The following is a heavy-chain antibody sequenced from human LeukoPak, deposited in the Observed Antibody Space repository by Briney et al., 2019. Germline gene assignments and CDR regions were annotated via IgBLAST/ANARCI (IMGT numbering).Heavy chain of an antibody. Sequence: GGSLRLSYVASGFTFSIYAMSWVRQAPGKGLEWVSGISGSGDSTYYADSVKGRLTISRDNSKNTLYVQMNSLRAEDTAVYYCAKRRAWSGYPNDYWGQGTLVTVSS. CDR1: GFTFSIYA. V-gene: IGHV3-23*01. CDR3: AKRRAWSGYPNDY. D-gene: IGHD3-3*01. J-gene: IGHJ4*02. CDR2: ISGSGDST.